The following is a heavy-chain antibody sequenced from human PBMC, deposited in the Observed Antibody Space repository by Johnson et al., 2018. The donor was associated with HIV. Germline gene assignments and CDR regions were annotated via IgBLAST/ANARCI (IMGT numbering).Heavy chain of an antibody. J-gene: IGHJ3*02. CDR2: ISYDGSNK. CDR1: GFTFSSCA. D-gene: IGHD3-16*02. Sequence: QVQLVESGGGVVQPGRSLRLSCAASGFTFSSCAMHWVRQAPGKGLEWVAVISYDGSNKYYADSVKGRFTISRDNSKNTVYLEMNSLRAEDTAVYYCARPPAYLYKAAFSIWGQGTMVTVSS. V-gene: IGHV3-30*04. CDR3: ARPPAYLYKAAFSI.